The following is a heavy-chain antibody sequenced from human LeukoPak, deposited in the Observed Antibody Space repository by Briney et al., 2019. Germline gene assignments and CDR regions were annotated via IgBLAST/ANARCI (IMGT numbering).Heavy chain of an antibody. J-gene: IGHJ5*02. CDR2: IYSGGST. V-gene: IGHV3-53*01. Sequence: GGSLRLSCAASGFTVSSNYMSWVRQAPGKGLEWVSVIYSGGSTYYAESVKGRFTISRDNSKNTLYLQMNSLRAEDTAVYYCARKSYYYDSSGYFNWFDPWGQGTLVTVSS. CDR1: GFTVSSNY. CDR3: ARKSYYYDSSGYFNWFDP. D-gene: IGHD3-22*01.